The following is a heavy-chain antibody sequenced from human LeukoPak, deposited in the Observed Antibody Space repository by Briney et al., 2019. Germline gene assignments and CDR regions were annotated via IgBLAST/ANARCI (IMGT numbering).Heavy chain of an antibody. CDR1: GGSFCGYY. V-gene: IGHV4-34*01. D-gene: IGHD3-22*01. CDR2: INHSGST. CDR3: AAWAYYYDGSGYYDAFDI. J-gene: IGHJ3*02. Sequence: SETLSLTCAVYGGSFCGYYWSWIRQPPGEGLEWIGEINHSGSTNYNPSLKSRVTISVDTSKNQFSLKLSSVTAADTAVYYCAAWAYYYDGSGYYDAFDIWGQGTMVTVSS.